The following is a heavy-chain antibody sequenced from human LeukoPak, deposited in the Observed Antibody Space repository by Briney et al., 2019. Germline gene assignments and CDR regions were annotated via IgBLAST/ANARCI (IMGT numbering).Heavy chain of an antibody. Sequence: GGSLRLSCAASGFTFSSYSMNWVRQAPGKGLEWVSSISSSSSNIYYADSVKGRFTISRDNAKNSLYLQMNSLRAEDTAVYYCARAIVVAYYYYYYMDVWGKGTTVTVSS. CDR3: ARAIVVAYYYYYYMDV. CDR2: ISSSSSNI. J-gene: IGHJ6*03. D-gene: IGHD2-2*01. V-gene: IGHV3-21*01. CDR1: GFTFSSYS.